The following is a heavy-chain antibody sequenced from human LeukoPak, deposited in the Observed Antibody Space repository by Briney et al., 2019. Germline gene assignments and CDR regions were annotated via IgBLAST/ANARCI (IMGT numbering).Heavy chain of an antibody. CDR3: ARDLAPGYYDSSGYYKDAFDI. CDR1: GYTFTSYG. J-gene: IGHJ3*02. D-gene: IGHD3-22*01. Sequence: ASVKVSCKASGYTFTSYGISWVRQAPGQGLEWMGWISAYNGNTNYAQKLQGRVTMTTVTSTSTAYMELRSLRSDDTAVYYCARDLAPGYYDSSGYYKDAFDIWGQGTMVTVSS. V-gene: IGHV1-18*01. CDR2: ISAYNGNT.